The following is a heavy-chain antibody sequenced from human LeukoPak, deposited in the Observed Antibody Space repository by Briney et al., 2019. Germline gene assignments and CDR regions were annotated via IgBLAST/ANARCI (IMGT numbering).Heavy chain of an antibody. D-gene: IGHD3-3*01. CDR1: GFTFSSYG. CDR3: ARDPAKFWSGHDY. V-gene: IGHV3-30*03. Sequence: PGGSLRLSCTASGFTFSSYGTHWVRQAPGKGLEWVAVISYDGSNKYYADSVKGRFTISRDNSKNTLYVQMNSLRAEDTAVYYCARDPAKFWSGHDYWGQGTLVTVSS. CDR2: ISYDGSNK. J-gene: IGHJ4*02.